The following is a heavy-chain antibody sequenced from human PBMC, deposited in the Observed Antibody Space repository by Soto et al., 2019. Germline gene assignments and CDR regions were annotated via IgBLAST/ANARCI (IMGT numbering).Heavy chain of an antibody. CDR3: ARGRCTNGVCYTAYYYYGMDV. CDR1: GGSFSGYY. Sequence: PSETLSLTCAVYGGSFSGYYWSWIRQPPGKGLEWIGEINHSGSTNYNPSLKSRVTISVDTSKNQFSLKLSSVTAAGTAVYYCARGRCTNGVCYTAYYYYGMDVWGQGTTVTVSS. V-gene: IGHV4-34*01. CDR2: INHSGST. D-gene: IGHD2-8*01. J-gene: IGHJ6*02.